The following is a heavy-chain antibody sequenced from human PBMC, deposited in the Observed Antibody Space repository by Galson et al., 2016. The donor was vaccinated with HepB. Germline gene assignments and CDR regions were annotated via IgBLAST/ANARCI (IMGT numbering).Heavy chain of an antibody. Sequence: SVKVSCKASGGTFSSYAISWVRQAPGQGLEWMGVIINLYGTANYALKFQGRVTITADESTSTAHMEVSSLRYEDTAVYYCARVRDGYNTHFYYGMDVWGQGTSVTVS. CDR1: GGTFSSYA. V-gene: IGHV1-69*13. J-gene: IGHJ6*02. CDR3: ARVRDGYNTHFYYGMDV. CDR2: IINLYGTA. D-gene: IGHD5-24*01.